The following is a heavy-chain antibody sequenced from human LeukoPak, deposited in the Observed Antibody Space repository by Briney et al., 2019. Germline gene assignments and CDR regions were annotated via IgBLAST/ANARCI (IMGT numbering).Heavy chain of an antibody. CDR2: IWYDGSNK. D-gene: IGHD4-23*01. CDR1: GFTFSSYG. Sequence: GGSLRLSCAASGFTFSSYGMHWVRQAPGKGLEWVAVIWYDGSNKYYADSVESRFAIPGDNSRNTLYLQMNSLRVEDTAVYYCARDPTSVANQPQYYFDYWGQGTLVTVSS. CDR3: ARDPTSVANQPQYYFDY. V-gene: IGHV3-33*01. J-gene: IGHJ4*02.